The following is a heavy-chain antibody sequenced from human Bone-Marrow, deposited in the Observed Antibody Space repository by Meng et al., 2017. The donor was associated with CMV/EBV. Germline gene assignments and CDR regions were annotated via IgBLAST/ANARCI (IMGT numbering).Heavy chain of an antibody. CDR3: ARGEEIQLWFPTVDY. D-gene: IGHD5-18*01. J-gene: IGHJ4*02. Sequence: ASVKVSCKASGYSFTGHYIHWVRQAPGQGLEWMGWINPNSGGTNSAQKFQGRVTMTRDTSITTAYMDLSKLRSDDTAVYYCARGEEIQLWFPTVDYWGQGTLVTVAS. V-gene: IGHV1-2*02. CDR2: INPNSGGT. CDR1: GYSFTGHY.